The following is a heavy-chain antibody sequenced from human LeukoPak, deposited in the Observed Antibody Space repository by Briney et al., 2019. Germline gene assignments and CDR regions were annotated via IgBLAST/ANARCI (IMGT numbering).Heavy chain of an antibody. J-gene: IGHJ4*02. D-gene: IGHD3-10*01. V-gene: IGHV3-9*01. CDR3: AKDGRFVHSYFDY. Sequence: GGSLRLSCAASGFTFDDYAMHWVRQAPGKGLEWVSGISWNSGSIGYADSVKGRFTISRDNAKNSLYLQMNSLRAEDTALYYCAKDGRFVHSYFDYWGQGTLVTVSS. CDR2: ISWNSGSI. CDR1: GFTFDDYA.